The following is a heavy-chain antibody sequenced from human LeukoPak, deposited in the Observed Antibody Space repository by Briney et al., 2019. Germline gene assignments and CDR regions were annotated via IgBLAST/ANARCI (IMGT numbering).Heavy chain of an antibody. CDR2: IYYSGST. V-gene: IGHV4-59*08. D-gene: IGHD2/OR15-2a*01. CDR1: GGSISSYY. J-gene: IGHJ4*02. CDR3: ARTLEYSASAVRY. Sequence: SETLSLTCTVSGGSISSYYWSWIRQPPGKGLEWIGYIYYSGSTNYNPSLKSRVTISVVTSKNQFSLKLSSVTAADTAVYYCARTLEYSASAVRYWGQGTLVTVSS.